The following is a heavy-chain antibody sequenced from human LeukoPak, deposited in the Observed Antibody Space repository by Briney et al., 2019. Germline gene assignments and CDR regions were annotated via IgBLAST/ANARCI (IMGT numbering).Heavy chain of an antibody. CDR2: INSDSSSI. V-gene: IGHV3-48*01. J-gene: IGHJ6*02. CDR3: ASRMDV. Sequence: GGSPRLSCAASGFTFSSYSMNWVRQAPGKGLEWISYINSDSSSIKQADSVKGRFTISRDNAKNSLYLQMDSLRVEDTAVYYCASRMDVWGQGTTVSVSS. CDR1: GFTFSSYS.